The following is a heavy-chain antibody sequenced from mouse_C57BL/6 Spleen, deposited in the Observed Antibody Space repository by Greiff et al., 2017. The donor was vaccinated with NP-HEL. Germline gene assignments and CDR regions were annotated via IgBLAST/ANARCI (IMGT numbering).Heavy chain of an antibody. CDR2: ISDGGSYT. J-gene: IGHJ2*01. V-gene: IGHV5-4*03. D-gene: IGHD2-4*01. Sequence: EVKLMESGGGLVKPGGSLKLSCAASGFTFSSYAMSWVRQTPEKRLERVATISDGGSYTYYPDNVKGRFTISRDNAKNNLYLQMSHLKSEDTAMYYCARGGDYDYDGGDYWGQGTTLTVSS. CDR3: ARGGDYDYDGGDY. CDR1: GFTFSSYA.